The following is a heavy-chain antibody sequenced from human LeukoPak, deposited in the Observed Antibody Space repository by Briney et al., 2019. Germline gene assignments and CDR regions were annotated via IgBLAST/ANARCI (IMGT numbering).Heavy chain of an antibody. J-gene: IGHJ4*02. CDR1: GCSISSHY. V-gene: IGHV4-59*11. CDR2: IYYSGSS. D-gene: IGHD3-22*01. CDR3: ARGRGYYYDSSGTFDY. Sequence: PSETLSLTCTVSGCSISSHYWSWLRQPPGKGLEWIGHIYYSGSSNYNPSLKSRVTITVNKSKNQFSLKLSSVTAADTAVYYCARGRGYYYDSSGTFDYWGQGTLVTVSS.